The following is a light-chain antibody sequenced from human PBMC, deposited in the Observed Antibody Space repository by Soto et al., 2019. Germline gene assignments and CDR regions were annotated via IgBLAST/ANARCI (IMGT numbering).Light chain of an antibody. CDR3: SSYTRSSTLV. V-gene: IGLV2-14*01. J-gene: IGLJ2*01. Sequence: QSALTQPASVSGSPGQSITISCTGTSSDVGGYKYVSWYQQHPGKAPKFMIYDVSNRPSGVSNRFSGSKSGNTASLTISGLHAEDEADYYCSSYTRSSTLVFGGGTKLTVL. CDR2: DVS. CDR1: SSDVGGYKY.